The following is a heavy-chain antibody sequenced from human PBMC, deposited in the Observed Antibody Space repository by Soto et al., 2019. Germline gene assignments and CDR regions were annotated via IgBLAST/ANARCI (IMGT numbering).Heavy chain of an antibody. CDR3: ARDYYASGSHDH. CDR2: ITSSSDTI. Sequence: GGSLRLSCAASGFTFSSFHMNWVRRAPGRGLEWVAYITSSSDTIYYSDSVKGRFTISRDNGKNSLFLQMNSLRDEDTAVYYCARDYYASGSHDHWGQGTLVTVSS. CDR1: GFTFSSFH. D-gene: IGHD3-10*01. V-gene: IGHV3-48*02. J-gene: IGHJ4*02.